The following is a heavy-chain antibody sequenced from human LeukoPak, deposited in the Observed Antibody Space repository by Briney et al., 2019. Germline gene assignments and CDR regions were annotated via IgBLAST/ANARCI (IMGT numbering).Heavy chain of an antibody. CDR1: GGSISSSSYY. V-gene: IGHV4-39*01. J-gene: IGHJ5*02. CDR3: ARCVNFDWLTGYHNWFDP. Sequence: SETLSLTCTVSGGSISSSSYYWGWIRQPPGKGLEWIGSIYYSGSTYYNPSLKSRVTISVDTSKNQFSLKLSSVTAADTAVYYCARCVNFDWLTGYHNWFDPWGQGTLVTASS. D-gene: IGHD3-9*01. CDR2: IYYSGST.